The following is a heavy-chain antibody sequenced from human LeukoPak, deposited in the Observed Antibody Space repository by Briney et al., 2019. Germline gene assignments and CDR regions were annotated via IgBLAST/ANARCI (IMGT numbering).Heavy chain of an antibody. CDR2: ISNDGNYK. CDR1: GFTFGSYS. V-gene: IGHV3-30*18. D-gene: IGHD2-8*01. Sequence: PGGSLRLSCAASGFTFGSYSMNWVRQAPGKGLEWLTLISNDGNYKDYADSVKGLFTTSRDISLSTLYLQMDSLRAEDTAVYYCAKDRGNNGYLDWGQGTLVTVSS. CDR3: AKDRGNNGYLD. J-gene: IGHJ4*02.